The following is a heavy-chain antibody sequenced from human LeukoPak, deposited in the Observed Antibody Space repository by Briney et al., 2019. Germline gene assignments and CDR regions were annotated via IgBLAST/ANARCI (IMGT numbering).Heavy chain of an antibody. CDR1: GFTFSSYW. CDR3: AREANIVVVPAAPYYYGMDV. J-gene: IGHJ6*02. Sequence: PGGSLRLSCAASGFTFSSYWMSWVRQAPGKGLEWVANIKQDGSEKYYVDSVKGRFTISRDNAKNSLYLQMNSLRAEDTAVYYCAREANIVVVPAAPYYYGMDVWGQGTTVTVSS. D-gene: IGHD2-2*01. CDR2: IKQDGSEK. V-gene: IGHV3-7*01.